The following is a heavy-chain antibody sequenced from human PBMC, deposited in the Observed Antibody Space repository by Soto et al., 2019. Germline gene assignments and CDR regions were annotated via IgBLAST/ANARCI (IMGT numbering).Heavy chain of an antibody. D-gene: IGHD2-21*01. J-gene: IGHJ3*02. CDR3: ARASDSAILDAFHI. CDR1: GYRFTNYW. V-gene: IGHV5-51*01. Sequence: PGESLKISCKGSGYRFTNYWIGWVRQMPGKGLEWMATIYPGDSDTIYSPSFQGHITISADKSITTAYLQWSSLKASDTAMYYCARASDSAILDAFHIWGQGTMVTVSS. CDR2: IYPGDSDT.